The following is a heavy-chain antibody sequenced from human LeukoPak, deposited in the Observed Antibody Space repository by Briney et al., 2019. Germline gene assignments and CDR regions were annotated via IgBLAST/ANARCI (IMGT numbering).Heavy chain of an antibody. Sequence: PSETPSPTRPVYGGFFRGFYWSWVRQPLGKGLEWIGEINHSGRSNYNPSLKSRVTISVGTSKNQFSLKLSSVTAADTAVYYCTKEDYWGQGTLVTVSS. J-gene: IGHJ4*02. CDR2: INHSGRS. CDR1: GGFFRGFY. V-gene: IGHV4-34*01. CDR3: TKEDY.